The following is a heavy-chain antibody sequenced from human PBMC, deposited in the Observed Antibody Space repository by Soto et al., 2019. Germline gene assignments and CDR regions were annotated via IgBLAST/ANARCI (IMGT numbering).Heavy chain of an antibody. CDR1: GFTFNNNA. V-gene: IGHV3-64*01. D-gene: IGHD2-8*01. Sequence: EVQLVESGGGLVQPGGSLRLSCAASGFTFNNNAMHCVRQAPGKGLEFVSAISSNGGITYYGNSVKGRFTISRDNSKNTLYLQMGSLRAEDMAVYYSARDRCTNGVCYAPSEYWGQGTLVTVSS. CDR3: ARDRCTNGVCYAPSEY. CDR2: ISSNGGIT. J-gene: IGHJ4*02.